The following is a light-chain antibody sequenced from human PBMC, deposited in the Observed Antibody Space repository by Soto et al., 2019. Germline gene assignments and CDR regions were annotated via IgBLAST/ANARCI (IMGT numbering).Light chain of an antibody. Sequence: EIVMTQSPATLSLSPGERATLSCRASQSVGTYLAWYQQKPGQAPRLLSYDSSKRATDTPARFSGSGSGTDFTLTISSLEPEDFAVYYCQQRSILPPACGGGTKVEI. CDR3: QQRSILPPA. J-gene: IGKJ4*01. CDR1: QSVGTY. V-gene: IGKV3-11*01. CDR2: DSS.